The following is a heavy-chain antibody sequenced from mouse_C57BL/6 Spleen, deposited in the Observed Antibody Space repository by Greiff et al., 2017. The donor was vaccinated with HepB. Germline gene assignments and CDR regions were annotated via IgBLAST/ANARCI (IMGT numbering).Heavy chain of an antibody. CDR3: ARSDYSNYDDY. Sequence: VQLQQPGAELVMPGASVKLSCKASGYTFTSYWMHWVKQRPGQGLEWIGEIDPSDSYTNYNQKFKGKSTLTVDKSSSTAYMQLSSLTSEDSAVYYCARSDYSNYDDYWGQGTTLTVSS. V-gene: IGHV1-69*01. CDR1: GYTFTSYW. CDR2: IDPSDSYT. D-gene: IGHD2-5*01. J-gene: IGHJ2*01.